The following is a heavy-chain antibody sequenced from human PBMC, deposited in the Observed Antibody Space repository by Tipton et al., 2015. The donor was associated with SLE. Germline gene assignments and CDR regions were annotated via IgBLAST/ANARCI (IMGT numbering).Heavy chain of an antibody. CDR2: IYTSGST. J-gene: IGHJ4*02. D-gene: IGHD3-9*01. CDR3: ARGSDIFEY. CDR1: GGSISSGSYY. Sequence: LRLSCTVSGGSISSGSYYWSWIRQPAGKGLEWIGRIYTSGSTNYNPSLKSRVTISVDTSKNQFSLKLTSVTTADTAVYYCARGSDIFEYWGQGTLVTVSS. V-gene: IGHV4-61*02.